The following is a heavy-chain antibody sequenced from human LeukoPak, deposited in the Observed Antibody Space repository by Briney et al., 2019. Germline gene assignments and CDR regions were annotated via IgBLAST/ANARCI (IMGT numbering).Heavy chain of an antibody. Sequence: PSETLSLTCAVYGGSFSGYYWSWIRQPPGKGLGWIGEINHSGSTNYNPSLKSRVTISVNTSKNQFSLKLSSVTAADTAVYYCARGLWFDPWGQGTLVTVSS. CDR2: INHSGST. J-gene: IGHJ5*02. V-gene: IGHV4-34*01. CDR3: ARGLWFDP. CDR1: GGSFSGYY.